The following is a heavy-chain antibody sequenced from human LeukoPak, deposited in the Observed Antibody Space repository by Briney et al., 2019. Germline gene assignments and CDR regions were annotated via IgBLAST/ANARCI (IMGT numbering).Heavy chain of an antibody. CDR3: ARDLFDSSADY. CDR1: GXLFSGYD. D-gene: IGHD3-22*01. J-gene: IGHJ4*02. V-gene: IGHV3-48*02. Sequence: GGSLRLSCAASGXLFSGYDMSWVRQAPGKGLEWVSYITSSSTTLYYADSVKGRFTISRDNAKNSLYLQMSSLRDEDTAVYYCARDLFDSSADYWGQGTLVTVSS. CDR2: ITSSSTTL.